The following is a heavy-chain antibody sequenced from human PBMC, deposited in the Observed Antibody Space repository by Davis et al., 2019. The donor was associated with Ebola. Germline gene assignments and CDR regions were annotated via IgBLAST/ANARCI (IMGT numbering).Heavy chain of an antibody. CDR3: ANDIEGDPSFRVD. CDR2: ISGNGGSI. D-gene: IGHD2-21*02. V-gene: IGHV3-23*01. Sequence: PGGSLRLSCAASGFMFSDSYMTWVRQAPGEGLEWVSSISGNGGSIYYADSVKGRFTISRDNSKNTLYLQLDSLRVEDTAVYYCANDIEGDPSFRVDWGQGTLLTVSS. CDR1: GFMFSDSY. J-gene: IGHJ4*02.